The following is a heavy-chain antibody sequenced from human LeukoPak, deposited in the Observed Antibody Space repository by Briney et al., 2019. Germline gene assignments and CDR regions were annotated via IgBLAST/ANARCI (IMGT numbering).Heavy chain of an antibody. CDR3: ARDKVYYYDSSGYSYYWYFDL. CDR2: IYSGGST. D-gene: IGHD3-22*01. Sequence: PGGSLRLSCAASGFXVSSNYISWVRQAPGKGLEWVSVIYSGGSTYYADSVKGRFTISRDNSKNTLYLQMNSLRAEDTAVYYCARDKVYYYDSSGYSYYWYFDLWGRGTLVTVSS. J-gene: IGHJ2*01. V-gene: IGHV3-66*01. CDR1: GFXVSSNY.